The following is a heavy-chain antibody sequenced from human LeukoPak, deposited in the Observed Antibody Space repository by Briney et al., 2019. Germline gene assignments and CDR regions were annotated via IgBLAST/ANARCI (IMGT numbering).Heavy chain of an antibody. D-gene: IGHD2-21*02. V-gene: IGHV3-23*01. Sequence: GGSLRLSCAASGFNFRNHAMSWVRQAPGKGLEWVSTIGTSGRNTYYADSVKGRFTISRDNSRNTLYLQINSLRAEDTAIYYCAKGDGGTYPFDYWGQGILVTVSS. CDR1: GFNFRNHA. J-gene: IGHJ4*02. CDR2: IGTSGRNT. CDR3: AKGDGGTYPFDY.